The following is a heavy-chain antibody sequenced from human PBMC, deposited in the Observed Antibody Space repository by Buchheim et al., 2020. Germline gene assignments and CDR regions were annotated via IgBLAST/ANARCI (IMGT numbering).Heavy chain of an antibody. CDR1: GYTFIGYY. D-gene: IGHD2-8*02. CDR3: ARGTRGNCYDN. Sequence: QVQLVQSGAEVKKPGASVKVSCKASGYTFIGYYMHWVRQAPGQGLEWMGWINPNSGATNYAQKFRDWFTMTRDTSTSTAYMELSRLRSDDTAVYYCARGTRGNCYDNWGQGTL. V-gene: IGHV1-2*04. J-gene: IGHJ5*02. CDR2: INPNSGAT.